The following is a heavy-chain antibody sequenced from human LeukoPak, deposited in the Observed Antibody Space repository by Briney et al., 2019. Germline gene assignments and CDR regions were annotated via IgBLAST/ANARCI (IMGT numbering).Heavy chain of an antibody. Sequence: TGGSLRLSCAASGFTFSSYAMHWVRQAPGKGLEWVAVISYDGSNKYYADSVKGRFTISRDNSKNTLYLQMNSLRAEDTAVYYCARVHDSSGYYLLGAFDIWGQGTMVTVSS. J-gene: IGHJ3*02. CDR3: ARVHDSSGYYLLGAFDI. CDR2: ISYDGSNK. CDR1: GFTFSSYA. V-gene: IGHV3-30-3*01. D-gene: IGHD3-22*01.